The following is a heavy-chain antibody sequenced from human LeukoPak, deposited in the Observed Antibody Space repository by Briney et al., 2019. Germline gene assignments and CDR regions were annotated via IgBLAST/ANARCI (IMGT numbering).Heavy chain of an antibody. Sequence: ASVKVSCKASGGTFTSYYMHWVRQAPGQGLEWMGIINPSGGSTSYAQKFQGRVTMTRDTSTSTVYMELSSLRSEDTAVYYCAVIYSSSWYAYWGQGTTVTVSS. D-gene: IGHD6-13*01. CDR1: GGTFTSYY. J-gene: IGHJ6*02. CDR2: INPSGGST. CDR3: AVIYSSSWYAY. V-gene: IGHV1-46*01.